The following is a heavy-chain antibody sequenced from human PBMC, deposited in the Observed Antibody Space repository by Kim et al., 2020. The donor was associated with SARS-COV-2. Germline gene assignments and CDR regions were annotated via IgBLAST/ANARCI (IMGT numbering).Heavy chain of an antibody. Sequence: GGSLRLSCAASGFTFSSYSMNWVRQAPGKGLEWVSSISSSSSSYIYYADSVKVRFTISRDNAKNSLYLQMNSLRAEDTAVYYCAGDSSGWFYFDYWGQGTLVTVSS. CDR2: ISSSSSSYI. CDR3: AGDSSGWFYFDY. CDR1: GFTFSSYS. D-gene: IGHD6-19*01. J-gene: IGHJ4*02. V-gene: IGHV3-21*01.